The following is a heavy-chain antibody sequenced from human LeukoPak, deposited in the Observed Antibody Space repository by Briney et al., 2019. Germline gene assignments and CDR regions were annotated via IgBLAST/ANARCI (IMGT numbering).Heavy chain of an antibody. Sequence: PGGSLRLSCAASGFTVSSNFMSWVRQAPRKGLEWVSVIYSGGNTYYADYVKGRFTISRDNSKNTLYLQMNSLRAEDTAVYHCARDRLPPLGAFDIWGQGTMVTVSS. J-gene: IGHJ3*02. V-gene: IGHV3-66*01. D-gene: IGHD3-16*01. CDR2: IYSGGNT. CDR3: ARDRLPPLGAFDI. CDR1: GFTVSSNF.